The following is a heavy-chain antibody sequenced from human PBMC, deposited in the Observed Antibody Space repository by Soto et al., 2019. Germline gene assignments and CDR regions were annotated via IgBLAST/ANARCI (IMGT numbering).Heavy chain of an antibody. V-gene: IGHV3-23*01. CDR2: ISGSGGST. J-gene: IGHJ4*02. CDR1: GFTFSSYA. D-gene: IGHD6-19*01. Sequence: GGSLRLSGAASGFTFSSYAMSWVRQAPGKGLEWVSAISGSGGSTYYADSVKGRFTISRDNSKNTLYLQMNSLRAEDTAVYYCAKDRHSSGWPYYFDYWGQGTLVTVSS. CDR3: AKDRHSSGWPYYFDY.